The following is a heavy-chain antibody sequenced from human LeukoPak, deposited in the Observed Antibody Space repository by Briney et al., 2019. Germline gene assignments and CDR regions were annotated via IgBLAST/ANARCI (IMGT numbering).Heavy chain of an antibody. Sequence: PGGSLRLSCVASGFTFSSYWMTWVRQAPGKGLEWVANIKTDGSLIYYVDSVKGRFTISRDNAKNSLYLQMNSLRVEDTAVYYCARDLNWETYWGQGTLVSVSP. CDR2: IKTDGSLI. CDR3: ARDLNWETY. V-gene: IGHV3-7*01. CDR1: GFTFSSYW. J-gene: IGHJ4*02. D-gene: IGHD7-27*01.